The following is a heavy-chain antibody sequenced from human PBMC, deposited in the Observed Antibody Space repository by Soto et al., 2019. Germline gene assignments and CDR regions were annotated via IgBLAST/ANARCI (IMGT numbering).Heavy chain of an antibody. CDR1: EFPFCRYW. CDR2: IKPDGSER. V-gene: IGHV3-7*01. Sequence: PGGSLRLSCVASEFPFCRYWMTWVRQAPGKGLERVANIKPDGSERHYADSVKGRFTISRDNAKNSLYLQMNSLRAEDTAVYYCAREGVVEGPHGSGSLPSYYYYGMDVWGQGTTVTVSS. J-gene: IGHJ6*02. CDR3: AREGVVEGPHGSGSLPSYYYYGMDV. D-gene: IGHD3-10*01.